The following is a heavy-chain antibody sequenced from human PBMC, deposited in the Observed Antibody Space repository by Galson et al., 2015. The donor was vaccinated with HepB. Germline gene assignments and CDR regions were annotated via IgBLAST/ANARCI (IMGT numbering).Heavy chain of an antibody. D-gene: IGHD3-22*01. V-gene: IGHV3-23*01. CDR2: ISGSGGST. Sequence: SLRLSCAASGFTFSSYAMSWVRQAPGKGLEWVSAISGSGGSTYYADSVKGRFTISRDNSKNTLYLQMNSLRAEDTAVYYCAKRGVWLYYYDSSGYYPGYFQHWGQGTLVTVSS. CDR1: GFTFSSYA. CDR3: AKRGVWLYYYDSSGYYPGYFQH. J-gene: IGHJ1*01.